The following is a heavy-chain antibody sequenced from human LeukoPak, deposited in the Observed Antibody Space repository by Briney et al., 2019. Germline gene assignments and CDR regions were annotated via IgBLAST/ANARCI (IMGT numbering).Heavy chain of an antibody. CDR2: ISSSSSTI. D-gene: IGHD4-17*01. J-gene: IGHJ4*02. CDR1: GFTFSSYS. Sequence: GGSLRLSCAASGFTFSSYSMNWVRQAPGKGLEWVSYISSSSSTIYYADSVKGRFTISRDNAKNSLYLQMNSLRAEDTAVYYCARIDYGDYAVIDYWGQGTLVTVSS. CDR3: ARIDYGDYAVIDY. V-gene: IGHV3-48*04.